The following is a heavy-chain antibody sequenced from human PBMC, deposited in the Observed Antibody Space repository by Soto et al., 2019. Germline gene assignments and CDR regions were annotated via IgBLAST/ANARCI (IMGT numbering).Heavy chain of an antibody. V-gene: IGHV3-64*07. CDR2: INTDGGST. D-gene: IGHD3-16*01. J-gene: IGHJ3*02. Sequence: EVHLVESGGGLVQPGGSLRLSCAASGFTVRDYALHWVRQAPGKGLEYVSSINTDGGSTYYADSVKGRFTISRDNSKNTVQLHMSSLRHEDAAIYYCARDRAGCRDDYGYSGNDFDMCRKGTMVTTSS. CDR1: GFTVRDYA. CDR3: ARDRAGCRDDYGYSGNDFDM.